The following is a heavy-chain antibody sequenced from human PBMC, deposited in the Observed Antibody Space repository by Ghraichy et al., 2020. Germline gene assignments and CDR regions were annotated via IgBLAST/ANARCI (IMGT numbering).Heavy chain of an antibody. CDR3: ARMYYGSGSYYLYYYYYMDV. J-gene: IGHJ6*03. CDR1: GGSISSSSYY. CDR2: IYYSGST. Sequence: SETLSLTCTVSGGSISSSSYYWGWIRQPPGKGLEWIGSIYYSGSTYYNPSLKSRVTISVDTSKNQFSLKLSSVTAADTAVYYCARMYYGSGSYYLYYYYYMDVWGKGTTVTVSS. D-gene: IGHD3-10*01. V-gene: IGHV4-39*01.